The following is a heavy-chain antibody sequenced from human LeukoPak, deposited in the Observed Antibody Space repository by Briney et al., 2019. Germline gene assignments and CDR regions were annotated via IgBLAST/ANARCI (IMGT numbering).Heavy chain of an antibody. J-gene: IGHJ4*02. CDR2: IYYSGST. CDR3: ARSSTTASFFDY. Sequence: SETLSLTCTVSGGSISSYYWSWIRQPPGKGLEWIGYIYYSGSTYYNPSLKSRVTISVDTSKNQFSLKLSSVTAADTAVYYCARSSTTASFFDYWGQGTLVTVSS. CDR1: GGSISSYY. D-gene: IGHD4-17*01. V-gene: IGHV4-59*06.